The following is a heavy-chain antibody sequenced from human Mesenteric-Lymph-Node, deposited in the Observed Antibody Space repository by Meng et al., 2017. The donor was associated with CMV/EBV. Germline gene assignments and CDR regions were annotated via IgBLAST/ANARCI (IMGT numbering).Heavy chain of an antibody. CDR1: GLTFSIYS. V-gene: IGHV3-21*01. CDR3: ATDRMDTSARRGFFDY. J-gene: IGHJ4*02. D-gene: IGHD3-22*01. Sequence: GESLKISCTASGLTFSIYSMNWVRQAPGKGLELVSSISTTSSSTSYADSVRGRFTISRDNAKNSVYLQMNSLRSEDTAIYYCATDRMDTSARRGFFDYWGQGTLVTVSS. CDR2: ISTTSSST.